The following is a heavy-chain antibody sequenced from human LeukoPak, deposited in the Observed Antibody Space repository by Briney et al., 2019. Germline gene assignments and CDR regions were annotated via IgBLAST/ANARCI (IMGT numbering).Heavy chain of an antibody. CDR2: ISGSSSYI. D-gene: IGHD5-18*01. CDR1: GFTFSSYS. J-gene: IGHJ3*02. CDR3: ARDRGYSYGNDAFDI. Sequence: GGSLRLSCVASGFTFSSYSMNWVRQAPGKGLEWVSSISGSSSYIYYSDSVKGRFTISRDNAKKSLYLQMNSLGPEDTAVYYCARDRGYSYGNDAFDIWGQGTMVTVSS. V-gene: IGHV3-21*01.